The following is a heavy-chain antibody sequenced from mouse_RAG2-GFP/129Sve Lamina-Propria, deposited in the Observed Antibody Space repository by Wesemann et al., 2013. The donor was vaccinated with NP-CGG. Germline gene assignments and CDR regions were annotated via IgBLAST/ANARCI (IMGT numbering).Heavy chain of an antibody. J-gene: IGHJ2*01. CDR2: IYPGDGDT. CDR1: GYAFSSSW. Sequence: LQQSGPELVKPGASVKISCKASGYAFSSSWMNWVKQRPGKGLEWIGRIYPGDGDTNYNGKFKGKATLTADKSSSTAYMQLSSLTSEDSAVYFCARRTGPYFDYWGQGTTLTVSS. D-gene: IGHD4-1*01. V-gene: IGHV1-82*01. CDR3: ARRTGPYFDY.